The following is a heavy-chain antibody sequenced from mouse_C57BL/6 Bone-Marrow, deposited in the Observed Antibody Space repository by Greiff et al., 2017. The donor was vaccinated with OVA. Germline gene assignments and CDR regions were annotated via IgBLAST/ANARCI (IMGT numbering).Heavy chain of an antibody. V-gene: IGHV1-55*01. Sequence: QVQLQQSGAELVKPGASVKMSCKASGYTFTSYWITWVKQRPGQGLEWIGDIYPGSGSTNYNEKFKSKATLTVDTSSSTAYMQLSSLTSEDSAVYYCARRYYGSSWYFGVWGTGTTVTVSS. CDR1: GYTFTSYW. D-gene: IGHD1-1*01. CDR3: ARRYYGSSWYFGV. CDR2: IYPGSGST. J-gene: IGHJ1*03.